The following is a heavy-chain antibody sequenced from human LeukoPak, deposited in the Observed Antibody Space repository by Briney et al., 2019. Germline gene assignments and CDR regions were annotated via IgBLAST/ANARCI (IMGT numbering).Heavy chain of an antibody. Sequence: GASVKVSCKTSGYSFDIYGISWVRRAPGQGLEWMGWISAYTGQTKYAQKVQGRVSMTTETSTRTAYMELRSLRSDDTAVYYCARWSGNFDYWGQGTPVTVSS. J-gene: IGHJ4*02. CDR3: ARWSGNFDY. V-gene: IGHV1-18*01. CDR1: GYSFDIYG. CDR2: ISAYTGQT. D-gene: IGHD6-25*01.